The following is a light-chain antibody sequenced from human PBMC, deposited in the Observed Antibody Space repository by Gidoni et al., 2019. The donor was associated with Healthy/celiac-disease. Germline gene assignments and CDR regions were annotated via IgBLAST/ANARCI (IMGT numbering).Light chain of an antibody. CDR2: AAS. Sequence: DTQMTPAPSSLSASVGDRVTITCRASQGISNYLAWYQQKPGKVPKLLIYAASTLQSGVPSRFSGSGSGTDFTLTISSLQPEDVATYYCQKYNSARWTFGQGTKVEIK. CDR1: QGISNY. J-gene: IGKJ1*01. CDR3: QKYNSARWT. V-gene: IGKV1-27*01.